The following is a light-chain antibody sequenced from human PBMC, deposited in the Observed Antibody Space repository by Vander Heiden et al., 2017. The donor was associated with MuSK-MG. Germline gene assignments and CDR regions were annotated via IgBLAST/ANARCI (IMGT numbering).Light chain of an antibody. J-gene: IGKJ1*01. CDR2: GAS. V-gene: IGKV3-15*01. Sequence: EIVMTQSPATLSVSPGERATLSCRASQSVSSNLAWYQQKPGQAPRLLIYGASTSATGIPARFSGSGSGTEFTLTIRSLQSEDFAVYYCQRDNNWRLRFGQGTKVEIK. CDR1: QSVSSN. CDR3: QRDNNWRLR.